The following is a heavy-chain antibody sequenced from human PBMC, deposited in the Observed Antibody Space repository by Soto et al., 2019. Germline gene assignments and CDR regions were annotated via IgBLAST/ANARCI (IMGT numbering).Heavy chain of an antibody. CDR2: INPNSGGT. CDR1: GYTFTGYY. V-gene: IGHV1-2*02. Sequence: QVQLVQSGAEVKKPGASVKVSCKASGYTFTGYYMHWVRQAPGQGLEGMGWINPNSGGTNYAQKFQGRVTMTRGTSISTAYMELSRLRSDDTAVYYCARGGSNIVVVPAAKGGLGYWGQGTLVTVSS. J-gene: IGHJ4*02. D-gene: IGHD2-2*01. CDR3: ARGGSNIVVVPAAKGGLGY.